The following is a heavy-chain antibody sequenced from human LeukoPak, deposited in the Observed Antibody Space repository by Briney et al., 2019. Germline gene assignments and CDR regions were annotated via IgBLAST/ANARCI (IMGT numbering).Heavy chain of an antibody. CDR3: ARSLMGYYDSSGFDY. D-gene: IGHD3-22*01. J-gene: IGHJ4*02. V-gene: IGHV1-2*02. Sequence: ASVKVSCKSSGYTFTGYYMHWVRQAPGQGLAWMGWINPNSGGTNYAQKFQGRVTMTRDTSISTAYMELSRLRSDDTAVYYCARSLMGYYDSSGFDYWGQGTLVTVSS. CDR1: GYTFTGYY. CDR2: INPNSGGT.